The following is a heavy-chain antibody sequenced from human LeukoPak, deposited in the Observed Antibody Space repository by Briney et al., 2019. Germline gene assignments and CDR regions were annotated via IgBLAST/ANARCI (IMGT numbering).Heavy chain of an antibody. Sequence: SETLSLTCAVSGYSISSSNWWGWIRQPPGKGLEWIGYIYYSGSTYYNPSLKSRVTMLVDTSKNQFSLKLSSVTAVDRAVYYCARSHEEAFDIWGQGTMVTVSS. CDR1: GYSISSSNW. CDR3: ARSHEEAFDI. J-gene: IGHJ3*02. CDR2: IYYSGST. V-gene: IGHV4-28*01.